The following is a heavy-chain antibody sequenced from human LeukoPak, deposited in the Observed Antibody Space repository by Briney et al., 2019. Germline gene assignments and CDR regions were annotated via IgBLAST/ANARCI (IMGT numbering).Heavy chain of an antibody. CDR2: ISYDGSNK. D-gene: IGHD3-16*01. V-gene: IGHV3-30-3*01. CDR1: GFTFSSYA. J-gene: IGHJ4*02. Sequence: GRSLRLSCAASGFTFSSYAMHWVRQAPGKGLEWVAVISYDGSNKYYADSVKGRFTISRDNAKNSLYLQMNSLRAEDTAVYYCAREGDGGALDYWGQGTLVTVSS. CDR3: AREGDGGALDY.